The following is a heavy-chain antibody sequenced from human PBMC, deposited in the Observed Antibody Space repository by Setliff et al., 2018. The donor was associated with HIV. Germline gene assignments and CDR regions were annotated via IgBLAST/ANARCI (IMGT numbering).Heavy chain of an antibody. CDR1: GGSISSSNYY. CDR2: IYYSGST. J-gene: IGHJ3*02. CDR3: ARGDTYYHDRSGYVKSALDAFDI. Sequence: PSETLSLTCSVSGGSISSSNYYWSWIRQHPGKGLEWIGYIYYSGSTYYNPSLKSRVIISVDMSKNQFSLNLNSVTAADTAVYHCARGDTYYHDRSGYVKSALDAFDIWGRGTMVTVSS. V-gene: IGHV4-30-4*08. D-gene: IGHD3-22*01.